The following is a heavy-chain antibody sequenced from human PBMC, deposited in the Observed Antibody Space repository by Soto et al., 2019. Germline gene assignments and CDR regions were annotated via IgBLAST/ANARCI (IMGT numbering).Heavy chain of an antibody. Sequence: SETLSLTCTVSGGSIRSGTYYWSWIRQHPGKGLEWIGFIYYSGSTYYNPSLKSRVTMSLDTSKNQFSLKLSSVTAADTAVYYCAREYSSSWYKTFDAWGQGTLVTVSS. CDR1: GGSIRSGTYY. V-gene: IGHV4-31*03. CDR3: AREYSSSWYKTFDA. J-gene: IGHJ4*02. CDR2: IYYSGST. D-gene: IGHD6-13*01.